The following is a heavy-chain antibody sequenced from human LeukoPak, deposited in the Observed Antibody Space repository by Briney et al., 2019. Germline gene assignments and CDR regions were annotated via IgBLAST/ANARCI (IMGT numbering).Heavy chain of an antibody. V-gene: IGHV4-39*07. J-gene: IGHJ3*02. CDR2: IFYRAST. CDR1: GVSISTSNYY. D-gene: IGHD3-10*01. Sequence: PSETLSLTCTVSGVSISTSNYYWGCIRQPPGKGLEWIVNIFYRASTYPTPSVRSRVTISLATTRNQFSLTLNSLTAADTAVYYCAKSNGYGLVDIWGQGTMVTVSS. CDR3: AKSNGYGLVDI.